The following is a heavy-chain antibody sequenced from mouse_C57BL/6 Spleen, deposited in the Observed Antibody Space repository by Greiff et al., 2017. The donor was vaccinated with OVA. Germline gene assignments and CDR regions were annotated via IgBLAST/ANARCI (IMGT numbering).Heavy chain of an antibody. CDR1: GYTFTDYY. V-gene: IGHV1-26*01. D-gene: IGHD2-4*01. CDR2: INPNNGGT. J-gene: IGHJ3*01. Sequence: VQLQQSGPELVKPGASVKISCKASGYTFTDYYMNWVKQSHGKSLEWIGDINPNNGGTSYNQKFKGKATLTVDKSSSTAYMELRSLTSEDSAVYYCAREWDYDPFAYWGQGTLVTVSA. CDR3: AREWDYDPFAY.